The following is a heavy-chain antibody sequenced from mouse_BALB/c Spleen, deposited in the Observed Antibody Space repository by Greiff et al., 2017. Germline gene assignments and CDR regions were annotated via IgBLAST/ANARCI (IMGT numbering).Heavy chain of an antibody. CDR3: ARNGGLRYLFAY. Sequence: VQLQESGPGLVQPSQSLSITCTVSGFSLTSYGVHWVRQSPGKGLEWLGVIWSGGSTDYNAAFISRLSISKDNSKSQVFFKMNSLQADDTAIYYCARNGGLRYLFAYWGQGTLVTVSA. CDR2: IWSGGST. V-gene: IGHV2-4-1*01. D-gene: IGHD1-1*01. CDR1: GFSLTSYG. J-gene: IGHJ3*01.